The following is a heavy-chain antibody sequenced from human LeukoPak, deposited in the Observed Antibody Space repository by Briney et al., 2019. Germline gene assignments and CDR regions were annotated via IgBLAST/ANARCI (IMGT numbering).Heavy chain of an antibody. CDR1: GYTLTELS. J-gene: IGHJ5*02. D-gene: IGHD2-8*01. CDR3: AARPYCTTATCPNTNWFDP. Sequence: ASVKVSCKVSGYTLTELSMHWVRQAPGKGLEWMGGFDPEDGETIYAQKFQGRVTMTEDTSADTVYMELSSLRSEDTAVYYCAARPYCTTATCPNTNWFDPWGQGTLVTVSS. V-gene: IGHV1-24*01. CDR2: FDPEDGET.